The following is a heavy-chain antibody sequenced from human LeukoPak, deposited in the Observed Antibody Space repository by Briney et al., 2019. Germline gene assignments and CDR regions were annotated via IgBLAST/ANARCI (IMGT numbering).Heavy chain of an antibody. J-gene: IGHJ4*02. V-gene: IGHV3-30-3*01. CDR1: GFTFSSYA. Sequence: GGSLRFSCAASGFTFSSYAMHWVRQAPGKGLEWVAVISYDGSNKYYADSVKGRFTISRDNSKNTLYLQMNSLRAEDTAVYYCARDGGGDSIVGYYFDYWGQGTLVTVSS. CDR3: ARDGGGDSIVGYYFDY. CDR2: ISYDGSNK. D-gene: IGHD2-21*01.